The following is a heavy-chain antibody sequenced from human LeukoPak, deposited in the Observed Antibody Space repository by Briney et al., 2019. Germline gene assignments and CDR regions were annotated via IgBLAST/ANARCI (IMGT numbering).Heavy chain of an antibody. J-gene: IGHJ5*02. CDR3: ARDLEYCSGGSCYDWFDP. CDR2: IGSSSSYI. V-gene: IGHV3-21*01. CDR1: GFTFSSYS. D-gene: IGHD2-15*01. Sequence: GGSLRLSCAAPGFTFSSYSMNWVRQAPGKGLEWVSSIGSSSSYIYYADSVKGRFTISRDNAKNSLYLQMNSLRAEDTAVYYCARDLEYCSGGSCYDWFDPWGQGTLVAVSS.